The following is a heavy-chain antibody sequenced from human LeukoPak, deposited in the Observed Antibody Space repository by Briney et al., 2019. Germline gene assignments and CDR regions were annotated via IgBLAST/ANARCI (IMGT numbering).Heavy chain of an antibody. CDR3: TRDETIAAAGMSYFDY. J-gene: IGHJ4*02. Sequence: GGSLRLSCTASGFTFGDYAMSWVRQAPGKGLEWVGFIRSKAYGGTTEYAPSVKGRFTISRDDSKSIAYLQMNSLKTEETAVYYCTRDETIAAAGMSYFDYWGQGTLVTVSS. CDR1: GFTFGDYA. CDR2: IRSKAYGGTT. D-gene: IGHD6-13*01. V-gene: IGHV3-49*04.